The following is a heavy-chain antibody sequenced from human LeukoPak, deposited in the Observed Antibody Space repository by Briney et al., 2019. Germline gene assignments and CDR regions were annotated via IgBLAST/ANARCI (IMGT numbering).Heavy chain of an antibody. J-gene: IGHJ4*02. CDR1: GFTFSKYW. CDR2: IKQDGSEK. D-gene: IGHD4-17*01. V-gene: IGHV3-7*01. Sequence: GGSLRLSCAASGFTFSKYWMSWVRQAPGKGLEWVANIKQDGSEKYYVDSVKGRFTISRDNAKNSLYLQMNSLRAEDTAVYYCARDRLHYGEYEKTFDYWGQGTLVTVSS. CDR3: ARDRLHYGEYEKTFDY.